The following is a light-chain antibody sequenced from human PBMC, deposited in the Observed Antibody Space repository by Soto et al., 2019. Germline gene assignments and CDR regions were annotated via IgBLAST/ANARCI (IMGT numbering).Light chain of an antibody. CDR2: AAS. CDR1: QGISSY. CDR3: QQYYSYPPIT. Sequence: AIRMTQSPSSLSASTGDRVTITCQASQGISSYLALYQQKPGKAPRLLIYAASTLQSGVPSRFSGSGSGTDSTLTISCLQSEDFATYYCQQYYSYPPITFGQGTRLEIK. J-gene: IGKJ5*01. V-gene: IGKV1-8*01.